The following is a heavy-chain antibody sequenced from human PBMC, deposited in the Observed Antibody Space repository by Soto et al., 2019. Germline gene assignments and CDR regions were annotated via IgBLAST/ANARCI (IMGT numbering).Heavy chain of an antibody. CDR2: ILYSGST. J-gene: IGHJ3*02. CDR1: GGSISSSSDY. D-gene: IGHD2-15*01. V-gene: IGHV4-39*01. Sequence: PSETLSLTCTVSGGSISSSSDYWGWIRQPPGKGLEWTGSILYSGSTSYNPSLKSRVTISIDTSKNQFSLKLNSVTAADTAVYYCARDGQEGGGSAYDAFDSWGQGKMVTVSS. CDR3: ARDGQEGGGSAYDAFDS.